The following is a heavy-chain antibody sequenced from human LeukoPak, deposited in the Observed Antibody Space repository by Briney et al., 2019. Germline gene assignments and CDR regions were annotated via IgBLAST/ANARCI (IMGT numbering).Heavy chain of an antibody. CDR1: GFTFNDYG. CDR3: ARDASSNFFDF. CDR2: INWSGDST. Sequence: GGSLRLSCVTSGFTFNDYGMHWIRQAPGKGLEWVSLINWSGDSTSYADSVKGRFTIFRDNNKDSLYLHMKSLTTDDTALYYCARDASSNFFDFWGREPWSPSP. D-gene: IGHD6-13*01. V-gene: IGHV3-43D*03. J-gene: IGHJ4*02.